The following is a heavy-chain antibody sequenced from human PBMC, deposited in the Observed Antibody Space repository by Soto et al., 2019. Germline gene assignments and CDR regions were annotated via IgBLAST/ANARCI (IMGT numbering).Heavy chain of an antibody. CDR3: ARPEATVLNS. V-gene: IGHV4-4*02. Sequence: QVQLQESGPGLVKPSGTLSLTCTVSGGSMSSSNWWNWVRQPPGKGLEWIGETHHSGRTNYNPSLKCRGTISVYPSRRPSFLKLSCVSAADTVVYLPARPEATVLNSWCQGTLVTVSS. CDR1: GGSMSSSNW. CDR2: THHSGRT. D-gene: IGHD4-17*01. J-gene: IGHJ4*02.